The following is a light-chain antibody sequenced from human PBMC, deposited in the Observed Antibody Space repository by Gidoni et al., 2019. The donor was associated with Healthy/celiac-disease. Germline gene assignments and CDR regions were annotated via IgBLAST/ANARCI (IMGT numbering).Light chain of an antibody. J-gene: IGLJ2*01. V-gene: IGLV2-23*02. Sequence: QSALTPPASVSGSPGPSITISCTGTSSDVGSYNLVSWYQQHPGKAPKLMIYEVSKRPSGVSNRFSGSKSGNTASLTIAGLQAEDEADYYCCSYAGSSTPVVFGGGTKLTVL. CDR3: CSYAGSSTPVV. CDR1: SSDVGSYNL. CDR2: EVS.